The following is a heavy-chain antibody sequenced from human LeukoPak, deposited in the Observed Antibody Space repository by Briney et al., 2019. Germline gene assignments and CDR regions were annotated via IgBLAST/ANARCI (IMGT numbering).Heavy chain of an antibody. D-gene: IGHD3-10*01. CDR2: ISGSGGRT. CDR1: GFTFSSFG. CDR3: AKAGRGGAITMVRGVKGDYYYMDV. Sequence: GGTLRLSCAASGFTFSSFGMSWVRQAPGKGLEWVSAISGSGGRTYYTDSVKGRFTISRDNSKNTLYLQMNSLRAEDTAVYYCAKAGRGGAITMVRGVKGDYYYMDVWGKGTTVSISS. V-gene: IGHV3-23*01. J-gene: IGHJ6*03.